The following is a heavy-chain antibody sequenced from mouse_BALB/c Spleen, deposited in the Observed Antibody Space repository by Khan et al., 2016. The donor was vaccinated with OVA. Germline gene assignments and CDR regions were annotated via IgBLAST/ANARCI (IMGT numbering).Heavy chain of an antibody. V-gene: IGHV1S81*02. Sequence: QVQLQQSGAELVKPGASVKLSCKASGYTFTSYQMYWVKQRPGQGLEWIGEINPNNGGTNFNEKFKSKATLTVDKSSSLAFLQLSSRTAEDAADDCCMGGGYGGFADWGQGTLVTGSA. CDR1: GYTFTSYQ. D-gene: IGHD3-1*01. CDR3: MGGGYGGFAD. CDR2: INPNNGGT. J-gene: IGHJ3*01.